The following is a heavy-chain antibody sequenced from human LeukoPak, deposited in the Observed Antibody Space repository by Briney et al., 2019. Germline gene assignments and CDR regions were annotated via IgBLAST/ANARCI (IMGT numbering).Heavy chain of an antibody. V-gene: IGHV4-61*02. CDR1: GGSISSTSYY. D-gene: IGHD6-19*01. J-gene: IGHJ3*02. CDR3: ARQVSYVAVAGPRDDAFDI. CDR2: ISSTGST. Sequence: SETLSLTCIVSGGSISSTSYYWSWIRQPAGKGLEYHGRISSTGSTNYNPSLRSRVTISADTSKNHFSLKLTSVTAADTAVYYCARQVSYVAVAGPRDDAFDIWGQGTMITVSS.